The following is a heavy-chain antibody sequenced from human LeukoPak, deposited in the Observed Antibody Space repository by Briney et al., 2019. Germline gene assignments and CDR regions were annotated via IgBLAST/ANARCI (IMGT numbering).Heavy chain of an antibody. D-gene: IGHD2-15*01. CDR2: IIPILGIA. CDR1: GGTFSSYA. CDR3: ARERGWWFDP. Sequence: SVKVSCKASGGTFSSYAISWVRQAPGQGLEWMGRIIPILGIANCAQKFQGRVTITADKSTSTAYMELSSLRSEDTAVYYCARERGWWFDPWGQGTLVTVPS. J-gene: IGHJ5*02. V-gene: IGHV1-69*04.